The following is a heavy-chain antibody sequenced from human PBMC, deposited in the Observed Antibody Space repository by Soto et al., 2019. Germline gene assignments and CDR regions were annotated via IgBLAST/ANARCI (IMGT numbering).Heavy chain of an antibody. J-gene: IGHJ4*02. CDR3: ARSPVTLYYFDY. CDR2: IYYSGST. CDR1: GGSISSSSYY. Sequence: SETLSLTCTVSGGSISSSSYYWGWIRQPPGKGLEWIGSIYYSGSTYYNPSLKSRVTISVDTSKNQFSLKLSSVTAADTAVYYCARSPVTLYYFDYWGQGTLVTVS. D-gene: IGHD4-17*01. V-gene: IGHV4-39*01.